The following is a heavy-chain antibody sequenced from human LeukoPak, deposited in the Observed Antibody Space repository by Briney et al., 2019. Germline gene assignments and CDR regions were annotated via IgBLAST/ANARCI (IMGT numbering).Heavy chain of an antibody. V-gene: IGHV3-30*02. D-gene: IGHD3-22*01. CDR2: IRYDGSNK. Sequence: GGSLRLSCTASGFTFSSYGMHWVRQAPGKGLEWVAFIRYDGSNKYYADSVKGRFTISRDNSKNTLYLQMNSLRAEDTAVYYCAKSSDYYDSRGGAFDIWGQGTMVTVSS. J-gene: IGHJ3*02. CDR1: GFTFSSYG. CDR3: AKSSDYYDSRGGAFDI.